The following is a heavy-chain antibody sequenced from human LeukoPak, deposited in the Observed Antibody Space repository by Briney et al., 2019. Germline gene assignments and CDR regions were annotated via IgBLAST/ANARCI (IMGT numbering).Heavy chain of an antibody. CDR2: IYHSGST. Sequence: PSETLSLTCAVSGYFISSGYYWGWIRQPPGKGLEWIASIYHSGSTYYNPSLKSRVTISVDTSKNHFSLRLSSVTAADTAVYYCARQAWGSSWFYWGQGTLVTVSS. J-gene: IGHJ4*02. CDR1: GYFISSGYY. CDR3: ARQAWGSSWFY. D-gene: IGHD6-13*01. V-gene: IGHV4-38-2*01.